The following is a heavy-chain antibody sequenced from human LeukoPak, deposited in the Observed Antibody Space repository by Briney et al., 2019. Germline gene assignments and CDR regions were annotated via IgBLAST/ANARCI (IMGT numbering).Heavy chain of an antibody. Sequence: ASXKVSCKASGYTFISYGINWVRQAPGQGLEGMGWISAYKGNTNYEQKLQGRVTMTTDTSTRKAYMELRSLRSDDTAVYYCARGRLQSGSYYFDYWGQGTLVTVSS. CDR1: GYTFISYG. V-gene: IGHV1-18*01. D-gene: IGHD4-11*01. J-gene: IGHJ4*02. CDR3: ARGRLQSGSYYFDY. CDR2: ISAYKGNT.